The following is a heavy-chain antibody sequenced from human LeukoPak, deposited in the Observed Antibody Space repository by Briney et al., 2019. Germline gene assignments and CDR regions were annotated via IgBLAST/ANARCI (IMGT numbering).Heavy chain of an antibody. Sequence: ASVKVACKVSGYTLTELSMHWVRQAPGKGLEWMGGLDPADGETIYAQKFQGRVSVTEDTSTDTAYMDTSSLRSGDTAVYYSANQLLEIAAGPGVHGRDVWGQGTTVTVSS. J-gene: IGHJ6*02. CDR1: GYTLTELS. D-gene: IGHD2-2*01. CDR2: LDPADGET. V-gene: IGHV1-24*01. CDR3: ANQLLEIAAGPGVHGRDV.